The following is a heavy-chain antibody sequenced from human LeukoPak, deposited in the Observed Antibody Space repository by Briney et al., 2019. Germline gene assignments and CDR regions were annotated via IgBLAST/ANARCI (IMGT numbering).Heavy chain of an antibody. D-gene: IGHD3-22*01. CDR2: INPNSGGT. CDR3: AKGLHYSDGSGYPS. Sequence: ASVKVSCKASGYTFTGYYMHWVRQAPGQGLEWMGWINPNSGGTNYAQKFQGWVTMTRDTSISTAYMELSRLRSDDTAVYYCAKGLHYSDGSGYPSWGQGTLVTVSS. J-gene: IGHJ4*02. CDR1: GYTFTGYY. V-gene: IGHV1-2*04.